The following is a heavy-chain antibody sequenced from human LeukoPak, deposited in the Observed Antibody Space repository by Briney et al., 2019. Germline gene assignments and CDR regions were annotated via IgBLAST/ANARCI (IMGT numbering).Heavy chain of an antibody. CDR2: INPNSGGT. J-gene: IGHJ6*02. V-gene: IGHV1-2*02. CDR3: ARPAVRYDFWRGYSGLRDYYYGMDV. Sequence: ASVKVSCKASGYTFTGYYMHWVRQAPGQGLEWMGWINPNSGGTNYAQKFQGRVTMTRDTSISTAYMELRRLRSDDTAVYYGARPAVRYDFWRGYSGLRDYYYGMDVWGQGTTVTVSS. CDR1: GYTFTGYY. D-gene: IGHD3-3*01.